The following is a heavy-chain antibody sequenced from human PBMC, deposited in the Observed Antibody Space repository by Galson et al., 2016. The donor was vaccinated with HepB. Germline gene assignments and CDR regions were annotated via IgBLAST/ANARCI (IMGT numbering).Heavy chain of an antibody. D-gene: IGHD3-22*01. V-gene: IGHV3-21*01. CDR2: ITSGSTYR. CDR1: GFSFSDYS. CDR3: ARDLNHYDISGFYISFYDY. Sequence: SLRLSCAVSGFSFSDYSMNWVRQAPGKGLEWVSFITSGSTYRNYADSVKGRFTISRDNAKNSLYLQMNSLRAEDTAVYYCARDLNHYDISGFYISFYDYWGQGTLVTVSS. J-gene: IGHJ4*02.